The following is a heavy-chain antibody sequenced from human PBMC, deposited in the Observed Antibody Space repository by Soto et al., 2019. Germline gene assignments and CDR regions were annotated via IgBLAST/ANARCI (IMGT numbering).Heavy chain of an antibody. J-gene: IGHJ2*01. V-gene: IGHV3-23*01. Sequence: EVQLLESGGGLVQPGGSRRLSWAASGFSFSSYAMNWVRQAPGKGLEWVSVISGSGGSTYYADAVKGRFTISRDNSKNTLYLQMNSLRAEDTAVYYCAKRTVGWYFDLWGRGTLVTVSS. CDR1: GFSFSSYA. D-gene: IGHD4-17*01. CDR2: ISGSGGST. CDR3: AKRTVGWYFDL.